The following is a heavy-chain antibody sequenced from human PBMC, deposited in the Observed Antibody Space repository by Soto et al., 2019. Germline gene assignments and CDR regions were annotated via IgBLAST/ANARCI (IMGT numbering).Heavy chain of an antibody. CDR1: GFTFSSYA. Sequence: PGGSLRLSCAASGFTFSSYAMSWVRQAQGKGLEWVSAISGSGGSTYYADSVKGRFTISRDNSKNTLYLQMNSLRSDDTAVYYCAREGEWELRPTDYWGQGTLVTVSS. CDR3: AREGEWELRPTDY. D-gene: IGHD1-26*01. CDR2: ISGSGGST. J-gene: IGHJ4*02. V-gene: IGHV3-23*01.